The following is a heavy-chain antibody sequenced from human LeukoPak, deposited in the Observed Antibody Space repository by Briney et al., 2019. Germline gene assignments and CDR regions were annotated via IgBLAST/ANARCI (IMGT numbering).Heavy chain of an antibody. CDR2: ISAYNGNT. J-gene: IGHJ4*02. CDR3: ARGPNTYYDFWSGYYTGSDLDY. CDR1: GYTFTSYG. Sequence: GASVKVSCKASGYTFTSYGISWVRQAPGQGLEWMGWISAYNGNTNYAQKLQGRVTMTTDTSTSTAYMELRSLRSEDTAVYYCARGPNTYYDFWSGYYTGSDLDYWGQGTLVTVSS. D-gene: IGHD3-3*01. V-gene: IGHV1-18*01.